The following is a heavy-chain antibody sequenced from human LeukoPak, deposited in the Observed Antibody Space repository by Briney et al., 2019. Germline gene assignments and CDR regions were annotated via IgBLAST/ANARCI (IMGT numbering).Heavy chain of an antibody. J-gene: IGHJ4*02. D-gene: IGHD6-6*01. Sequence: GGSLRLSCAASGFTFSNFAMSWVRQAPGKGLEWVSGISDSAGSTYYADFLKGRLTISRDHSKNTMYMQMNSLRAEDTAVYYCAKDRIGARPQLFDLWGQGTLVTVSS. CDR2: ISDSAGST. CDR1: GFTFSNFA. V-gene: IGHV3-23*01. CDR3: AKDRIGARPQLFDL.